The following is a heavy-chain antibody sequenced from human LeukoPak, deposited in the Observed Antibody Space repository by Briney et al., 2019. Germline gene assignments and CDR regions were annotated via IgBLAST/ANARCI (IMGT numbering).Heavy chain of an antibody. V-gene: IGHV3-30*18. CDR2: ISYDGSNK. J-gene: IGHJ4*02. CDR1: GFTFSNYG. D-gene: IGHD3-22*01. CDR3: AKGSPNYYDSSGYYENFDY. Sequence: SGGSLRLSCAASGFTFSNYGMHWVRQAPGKGLKWVAFISYDGSNKYYADSVKGRFTISRDNSKNTLYLQMNSLRAEDTAVYYCAKGSPNYYDSSGYYENFDYWGQGTLVTVSS.